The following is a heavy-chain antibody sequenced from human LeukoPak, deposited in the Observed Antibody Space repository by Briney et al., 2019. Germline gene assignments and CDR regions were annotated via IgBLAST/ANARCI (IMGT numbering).Heavy chain of an antibody. CDR3: AKHGELLSWFDP. D-gene: IGHD1-26*01. J-gene: IGHJ5*02. V-gene: IGHV4-34*01. Sequence: SETLSLTCAVYGGSLSGYYWSWIRQPPGKGLEWIGEINHSGSTNYKPYLESRVTISVDTSKNQFFLKLSSVTAADTAVYYCAKHGELLSWFDPWGQGTQVTVSS. CDR1: GGSLSGYY. CDR2: INHSGST.